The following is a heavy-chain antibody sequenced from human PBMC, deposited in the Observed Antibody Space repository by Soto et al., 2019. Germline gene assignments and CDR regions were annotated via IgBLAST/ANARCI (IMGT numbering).Heavy chain of an antibody. CDR1: GCTFSSYA. CDR2: IIPIFGTA. D-gene: IGHD3-9*01. J-gene: IGHJ6*02. Sequence: GASVKVSCKASGCTFSSYAISWVRQAPGQGLEWMGGIIPIFGTANYAQKFQGRVTITADESTSTAYMELSSLRSEDTAVYYCARANYDIWTGYLGDYYYYGMDVWGQGTTVTVSS. CDR3: ARANYDIWTGYLGDYYYYGMDV. V-gene: IGHV1-69*13.